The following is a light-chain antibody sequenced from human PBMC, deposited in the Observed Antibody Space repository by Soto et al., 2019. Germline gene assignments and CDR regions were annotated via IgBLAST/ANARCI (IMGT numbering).Light chain of an antibody. V-gene: IGLV2-14*01. CDR2: EVS. CDR1: SSDVGGYNY. CDR3: CSYAGSSPLYV. J-gene: IGLJ1*01. Sequence: QSALTQPASVSGSPGQSITISCTGTSSDVGGYNYVSWYQQHPGKAPKLMIYEVSNRPSGVSNRFSGSKSGKTASLTISGLQAEDEGTYYCCSYAGSSPLYVFGTGTKVTVL.